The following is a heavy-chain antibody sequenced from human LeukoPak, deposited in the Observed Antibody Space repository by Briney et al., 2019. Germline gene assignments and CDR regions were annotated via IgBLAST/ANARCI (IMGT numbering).Heavy chain of an antibody. CDR1: GFTFSSYS. D-gene: IGHD1-1*01. J-gene: IGHJ4*02. V-gene: IGHV3-48*04. CDR2: ISSSSSTI. Sequence: GGSLRLSCAASGFTFSSYSMNWVRQAPGKGLEWVSYISSSSSTIYYADSVKGRFTISRDNAKNSLYLQMNSLRAEDTAVYYCARETSGTTMFNYFDYWAREPWSPSPQ. CDR3: ARETSGTTMFNYFDY.